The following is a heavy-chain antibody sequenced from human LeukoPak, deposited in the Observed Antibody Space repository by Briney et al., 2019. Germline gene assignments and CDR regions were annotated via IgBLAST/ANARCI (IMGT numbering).Heavy chain of an antibody. CDR2: IYYSGST. V-gene: IGHV4-59*01. J-gene: IGHJ4*02. D-gene: IGHD3-22*01. CDR3: ARSYYDSSGTPDY. CDR1: GGSISSYY. Sequence: SETLSLTCTVSGGSISSYYWSWIRQLPGKGLEWIGYIYYSGSTNYNPSLKSRVTISVDTSKNQFSLKLSSVTAADTAVYYCARSYYDSSGTPDYWGQGTLVTVSS.